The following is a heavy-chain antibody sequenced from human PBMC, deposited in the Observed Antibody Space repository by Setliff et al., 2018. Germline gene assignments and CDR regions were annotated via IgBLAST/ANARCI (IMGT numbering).Heavy chain of an antibody. V-gene: IGHV4-4*08. CDR2: LYPTGTS. D-gene: IGHD3-10*01. CDR1: GASISTYY. J-gene: IGHJ5*02. Sequence: SETLSLTCSVSGASISTYYWSWIRQTPGKGLEWIGYLYPTGTSKYNPSLKSRVTISADTSKRQFSLNLISVTAADTGVYYCTRDYYGSGSPSPWFDPWGQGTLVTVSS. CDR3: TRDYYGSGSPSPWFDP.